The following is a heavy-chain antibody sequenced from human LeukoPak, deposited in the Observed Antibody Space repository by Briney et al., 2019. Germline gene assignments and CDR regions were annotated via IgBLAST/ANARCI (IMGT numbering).Heavy chain of an antibody. D-gene: IGHD7-27*01. J-gene: IGHJ6*02. CDR3: ATYINWVAGDV. CDR2: INHEGGGI. V-gene: IGHV3-7*01. CDR1: GFTSSESW. Sequence: GGSLRLSCAASGFTSSESWMTWVRQVPGQGLEWVAHINHEGGGIQYVDSVKGRFTISGDNAKGSVYLQMNSLRAEDTAIYHCATYINWVAGDVWGQGTTVIVSS.